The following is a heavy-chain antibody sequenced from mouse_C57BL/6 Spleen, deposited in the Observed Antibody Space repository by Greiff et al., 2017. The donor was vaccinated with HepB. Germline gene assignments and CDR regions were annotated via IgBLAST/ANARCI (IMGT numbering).Heavy chain of an antibody. V-gene: IGHV1-81*01. D-gene: IGHD2-1*01. CDR3: AIYYGNAMDY. Sequence: VKLMESGAELARPGASVKLSCKASGYTFTSYGISWVKQRTGQGLEWIGEIYPRSGNTYYNEKFKGKATLTADKSSSTAYMELRSLTSEDSAVYFCAIYYGNAMDYWGQRTSVTVSS. J-gene: IGHJ4*01. CDR1: GYTFTSYG. CDR2: IYPRSGNT.